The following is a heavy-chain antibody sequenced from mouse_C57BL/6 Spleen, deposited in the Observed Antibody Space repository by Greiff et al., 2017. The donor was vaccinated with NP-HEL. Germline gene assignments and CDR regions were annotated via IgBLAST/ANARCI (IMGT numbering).Heavy chain of an antibody. CDR2: ISSGGSYT. CDR1: GFTFSSYG. Sequence: EVQVVESGGDLVKPGGSLKLSCAASGFTFSSYGMSWVRQTPDKRLEWVATISSGGSYTYYPDSVKGRFTISRDNAKNTLYLQMSSLKSEDTAMYYCARYNYYGSSYLRGYFDYWGQGTTLTVSS. V-gene: IGHV5-6*01. J-gene: IGHJ2*01. CDR3: ARYNYYGSSYLRGYFDY. D-gene: IGHD1-1*01.